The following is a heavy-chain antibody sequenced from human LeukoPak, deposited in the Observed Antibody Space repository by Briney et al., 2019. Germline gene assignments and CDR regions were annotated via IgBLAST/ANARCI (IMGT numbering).Heavy chain of an antibody. CDR1: GFTFSSYE. CDR2: ISSSGSTI. Sequence: GGSLRLSCAASGFTFSSYEMNWVRQAPGKGLEWVSYISSSGSTIYYADSVKGRFTISRDNSKNTLYLQMNSLRAEDTAVYYCARDKEDSSGSFWFDPWGQGTLVTVSS. V-gene: IGHV3-48*03. J-gene: IGHJ5*02. CDR3: ARDKEDSSGSFWFDP. D-gene: IGHD6-19*01.